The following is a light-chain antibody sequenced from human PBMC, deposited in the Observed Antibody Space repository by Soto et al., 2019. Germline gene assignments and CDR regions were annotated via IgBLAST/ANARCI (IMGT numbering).Light chain of an antibody. J-gene: IGKJ3*01. CDR2: GAS. CDR1: QSVSSN. Sequence: EIVMTQSPATLSVSPGERATLSCRASQSVSSNLAWHQQKPGQAPRLLIYGASTRATGIPARFSGSGSGTEFTLTISSLQSEDFAVYYCQQYNNWPGTFGPGTKVDIK. CDR3: QQYNNWPGT. V-gene: IGKV3-15*01.